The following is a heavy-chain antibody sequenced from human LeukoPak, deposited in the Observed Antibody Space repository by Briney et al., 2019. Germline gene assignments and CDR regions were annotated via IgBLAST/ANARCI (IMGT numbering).Heavy chain of an antibody. CDR3: ARFGGGSFDY. CDR2: IYYSGSA. CDR1: GGSISSYY. J-gene: IGHJ4*02. D-gene: IGHD2-15*01. Sequence: PSETLSLTCAVSGGSISSYYWSWIRQPPGKGLEWIGYIYYSGSANYNPSLKSRVTISVDTSKNQFSLKLSSVTAADTAVYYCARFGGGSFDYWGQGTLATVSS. V-gene: IGHV4-59*01.